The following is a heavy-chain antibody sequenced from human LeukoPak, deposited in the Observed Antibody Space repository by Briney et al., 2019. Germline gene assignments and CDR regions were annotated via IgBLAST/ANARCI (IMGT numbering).Heavy chain of an antibody. J-gene: IGHJ4*02. CDR3: ARVGYCSGGSCYFTWDY. CDR1: GGSVSSGGYY. CDR2: IYYSGST. V-gene: IGHV4-61*08. D-gene: IGHD2-15*01. Sequence: PSQTLSLTCTVSGGSVSSGGYYWSWIRQHPGKGLEWIGYIYYSGSTNYNPSLQSRVTVSVDTSKNQFSLKLSSVTAADTAVYYCARVGYCSGGSCYFTWDYWGQGTLVTVSS.